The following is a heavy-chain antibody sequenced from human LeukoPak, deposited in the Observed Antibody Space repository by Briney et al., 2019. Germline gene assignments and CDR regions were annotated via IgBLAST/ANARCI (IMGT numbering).Heavy chain of an antibody. V-gene: IGHV3-21*01. J-gene: IGHJ4*02. CDR3: AKVDTAMGKPYYFDY. CDR2: ISSSSSYI. Sequence: GGSLRFSCAASGFTFSSYSMNWVRQAPGKGLEWVSSISSSSSYIYYADSVKGRFTISRDNAKNSLYLQMNSLRAEDTAVYYCAKVDTAMGKPYYFDYWGQGTLVTVSS. D-gene: IGHD5-18*01. CDR1: GFTFSSYS.